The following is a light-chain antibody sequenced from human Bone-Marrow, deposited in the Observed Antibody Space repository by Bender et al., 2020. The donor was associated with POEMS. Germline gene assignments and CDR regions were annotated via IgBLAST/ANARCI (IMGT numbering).Light chain of an antibody. J-gene: IGLJ3*02. CDR3: AVWDDSLNGWV. CDR2: SSH. Sequence: QSVLTQPPSASGTPGQRVTISCSGGSSNIVAHAVNWYQHLPGTAPPLLIYSSHRRPSEVPDRFSGSRSGTSASLAISGLQSEDEADYYCAVWDDSLNGWVFGGGTKLTVL. CDR1: SSNIVAHA. V-gene: IGLV1-44*01.